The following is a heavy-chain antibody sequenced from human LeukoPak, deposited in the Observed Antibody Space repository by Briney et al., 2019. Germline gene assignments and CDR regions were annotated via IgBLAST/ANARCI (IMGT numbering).Heavy chain of an antibody. CDR1: GYSFTSYW. J-gene: IGHJ4*02. CDR3: ARQDYYDSSGYLLYYFDY. D-gene: IGHD3-22*01. Sequence: GESLKISCKGSGYSFTSYWTGWVRHMPGKGLEWMGVIYPGDSDTRYSPSFQGQVTISADKSISTAYLQWSSLKASDTAMYYCARQDYYDSSGYLLYYFDYWGQGTLVTVSS. CDR2: IYPGDSDT. V-gene: IGHV5-51*01.